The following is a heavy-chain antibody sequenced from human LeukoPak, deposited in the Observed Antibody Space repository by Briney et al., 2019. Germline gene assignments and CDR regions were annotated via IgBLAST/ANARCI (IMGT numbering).Heavy chain of an antibody. J-gene: IGHJ4*02. V-gene: IGHV3-23*01. Sequence: GGSLRLSCAASGFTFSNYGMSWVRQAPGKGLEWVSAISGSGGSTYYADSVKGRFTISRDNSKNTLYLQMNSLRDEDTAIYSCAKNSVGGSYYPIDYWGQGTLVTVSS. CDR2: ISGSGGST. D-gene: IGHD1-26*01. CDR1: GFTFSNYG. CDR3: AKNSVGGSYYPIDY.